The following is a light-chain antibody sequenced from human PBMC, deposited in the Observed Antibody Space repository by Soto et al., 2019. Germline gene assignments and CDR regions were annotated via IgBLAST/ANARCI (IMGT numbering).Light chain of an antibody. V-gene: IGLV2-14*02. CDR1: SSDVGSYNL. CDR2: EVS. J-gene: IGLJ2*01. Sequence: QSALTQPASVSGSPGQSITISCTGTSSDVGSYNLVSWYQQHPDKAPKLMIYEVSNRPSGVSNRFSGSKSGNTASLTISGLQAEDEADYYCSSYTSSSTLLFGGGTKLTVL. CDR3: SSYTSSSTLL.